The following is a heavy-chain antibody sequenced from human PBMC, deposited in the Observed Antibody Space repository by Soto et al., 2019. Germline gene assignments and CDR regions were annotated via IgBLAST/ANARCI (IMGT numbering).Heavy chain of an antibody. Sequence: PGGSLRLSCAASGFTVSSNYMSWVRQAPGKGLEWVSVIYSGGSTYYADSARGRFTISRDNSKNTLYLQMMGLRAEDTAVYYCARDPPPPRHGMDVWGQGTMVTVSS. J-gene: IGHJ6*02. V-gene: IGHV3-53*01. CDR1: GFTVSSNY. CDR2: IYSGGST. CDR3: ARDPPPPRHGMDV.